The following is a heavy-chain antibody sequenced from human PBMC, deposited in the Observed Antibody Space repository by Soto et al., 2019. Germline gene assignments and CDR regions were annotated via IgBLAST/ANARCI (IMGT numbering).Heavy chain of an antibody. CDR3: ARGLSSGWFDY. CDR2: ISSTSKYI. D-gene: IGHD3-22*01. CDR1: GFTFSNYS. J-gene: IGHJ5*01. V-gene: IGHV3-21*01. Sequence: EVQLVESGGGLVKPGGSLRVSCAASGFTFSNYSMNWVRQAPGKGLEWVSSISSTSKYIYYADSVKGRFTISRDNDKKSLYRQMNSLRAEDTAVYYCARGLSSGWFDYWGQGTLVTVAA.